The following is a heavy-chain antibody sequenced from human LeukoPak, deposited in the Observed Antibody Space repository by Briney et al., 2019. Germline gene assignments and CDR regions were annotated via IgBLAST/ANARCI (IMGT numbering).Heavy chain of an antibody. J-gene: IGHJ5*02. CDR2: MNPNSGNT. D-gene: IGHD5-12*01. Sequence: ASVKVSCKASGYTFTGYDINWVRQATGQGLEWMGWMNPNSGNTGYAQKFRGRVTMTRDTSISTAYMELSSLRSEDTAVYYCAKAGIVATMNADWFDPWGQGTLVTVSS. CDR3: AKAGIVATMNADWFDP. V-gene: IGHV1-8*01. CDR1: GYTFTGYD.